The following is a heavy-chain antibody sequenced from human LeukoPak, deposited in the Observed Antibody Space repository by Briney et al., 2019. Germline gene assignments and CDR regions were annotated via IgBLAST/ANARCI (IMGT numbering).Heavy chain of an antibody. Sequence: SXTLSLTCTVSGGSISSSSYYWGWIRQPPGKGLEWIVSIYYSGSTYYNPSLKSRVTISVDTSKNQFSLKLSSVTAADTAVYYCVYDSSGYYYYWGQGTLVTVSS. CDR3: VYDSSGYYYY. CDR2: IYYSGST. J-gene: IGHJ4*02. V-gene: IGHV4-39*01. D-gene: IGHD3-22*01. CDR1: GGSISSSSYY.